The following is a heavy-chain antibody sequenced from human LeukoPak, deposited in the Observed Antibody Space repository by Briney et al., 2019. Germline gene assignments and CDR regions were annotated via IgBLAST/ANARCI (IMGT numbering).Heavy chain of an antibody. D-gene: IGHD2-8*01. CDR1: GFTFSSYA. CDR3: ARDVMAIRAFDI. CDR2: ISYDGSNK. Sequence: GGSLRLSCAASGFTFSSYAMHWVRQAPGKGLEWVAVISYDGSNKYYADSVKGRFTISRDNSKNTLYLQMNSLRAEDTAVYYCARDVMAIRAFDIWGRGTMVTVSS. J-gene: IGHJ3*02. V-gene: IGHV3-30*04.